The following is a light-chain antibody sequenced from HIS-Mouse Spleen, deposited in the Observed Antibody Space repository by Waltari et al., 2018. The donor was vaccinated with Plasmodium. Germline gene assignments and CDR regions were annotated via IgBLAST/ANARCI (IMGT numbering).Light chain of an antibody. Sequence: EVVVTQSPATLSVSQGEGATLSCSTSPSVSSNLAWYQQKPGQAPRLLIYGASTRATGIPARFSGSGSGTEFTLTISSLQSEDFAVYYCQQYNNWPAWTFGQGTKVEIK. J-gene: IGKJ1*01. V-gene: IGKV3-15*01. CDR3: QQYNNWPAWT. CDR1: PSVSSN. CDR2: GAS.